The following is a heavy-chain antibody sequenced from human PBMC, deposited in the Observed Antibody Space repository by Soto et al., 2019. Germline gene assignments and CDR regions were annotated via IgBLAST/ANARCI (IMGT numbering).Heavy chain of an antibody. J-gene: IGHJ4*02. D-gene: IGHD6-13*01. CDR2: ISGDGGST. Sequence: XASLRLSCAASGFTFRDYDMTWIRQAPGKGLEWVSYISGDGGSTSYADSVKGRFTVSRDNARSSLFLQMNSLRAEDTAFYYCAKLVTIAAAGTVDYWGLGTLVTVSS. V-gene: IGHV3-11*01. CDR1: GFTFRDYD. CDR3: AKLVTIAAAGTVDY.